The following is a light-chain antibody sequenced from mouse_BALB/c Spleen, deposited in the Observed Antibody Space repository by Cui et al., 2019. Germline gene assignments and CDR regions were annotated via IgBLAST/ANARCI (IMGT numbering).Light chain of an antibody. CDR1: SSVSY. CDR2: LTS. Sequence: QIVLTQSPALMSASPGVKVTMTCSASSSVSYMYWYQQKPRSSPKPWIYLTSNLASGVPARFSGSGSGTPYSLTISSMEAEDAATYYCQQWSSNPLTFGAGTKLELK. V-gene: IGKV4-68*01. CDR3: QQWSSNPLT. J-gene: IGKJ5*01.